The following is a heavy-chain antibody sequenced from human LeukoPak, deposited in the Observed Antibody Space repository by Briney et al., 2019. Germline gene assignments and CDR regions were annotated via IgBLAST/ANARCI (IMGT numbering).Heavy chain of an antibody. J-gene: IGHJ4*02. D-gene: IGHD6-6*01. Sequence: SETLSLTCTVSGGSISSTNSYWGWIRQPPGKGLEWIGSIYHTGSTYYNPSLKSRVTISVDTSKNQFSLKLSSVTAADSAVYYCARLTRLSTSPDRYYLDYWGQGTLVTVSS. CDR1: GGSISSTNSY. CDR3: ARLTRLSTSPDRYYLDY. CDR2: IYHTGST. V-gene: IGHV4-39*01.